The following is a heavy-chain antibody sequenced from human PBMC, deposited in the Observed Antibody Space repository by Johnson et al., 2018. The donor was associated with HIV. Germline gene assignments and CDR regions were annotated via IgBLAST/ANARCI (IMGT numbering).Heavy chain of an antibody. D-gene: IGHD2-15*01. Sequence: VQLVESGGGLVQPGGSLRLSCGASGFTFSNYWVQWVRQAPGKGLVWVSRINGDGSRTSYADSVKGRFIIARDNAKNTLYLQMQSLRAEDTAVYYCARTSCSGARCLGYDPFDVWGQGTMVTVSS. J-gene: IGHJ3*01. V-gene: IGHV3-74*01. CDR2: INGDGSRT. CDR1: GFTFSNYW. CDR3: ARTSCSGARCLGYDPFDV.